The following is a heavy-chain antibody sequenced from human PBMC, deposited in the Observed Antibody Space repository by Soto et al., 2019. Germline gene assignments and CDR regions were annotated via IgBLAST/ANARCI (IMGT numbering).Heavy chain of an antibody. Sequence: GGSLRLSCAASGFTFNKYAMNWVRQAPGKGLEWVSAISGSGGSTYYADSVKGRFTISRDNSKNTLYLQMNSLRAEDTAVYYCAKAHSGSYFSSDDAFDIWGQGTMVTVSS. CDR1: GFTFNKYA. D-gene: IGHD1-26*01. CDR3: AKAHSGSYFSSDDAFDI. CDR2: ISGSGGST. J-gene: IGHJ3*02. V-gene: IGHV3-23*01.